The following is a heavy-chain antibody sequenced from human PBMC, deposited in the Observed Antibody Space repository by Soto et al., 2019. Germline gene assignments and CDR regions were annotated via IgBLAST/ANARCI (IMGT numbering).Heavy chain of an antibody. CDR3: AKREIQGPIDY. V-gene: IGHV4-28*01. CDR2: IYYSGTT. J-gene: IGHJ4*02. Sequence: SETLSLTCAVSGYPISSSNWWGWIRQPPGKGLEWIGYIYYSGTTYYNPSLKSRVTMSVDTSKNQFSLKLTSVTAVDTAVYYCAKREIQGPIDYWGQGTLVIVSS. CDR1: GYPISSSNW. D-gene: IGHD1-26*01.